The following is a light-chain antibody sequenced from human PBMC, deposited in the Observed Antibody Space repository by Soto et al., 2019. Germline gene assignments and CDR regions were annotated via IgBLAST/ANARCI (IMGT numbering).Light chain of an antibody. CDR1: ESISSY. CDR2: ASS. Sequence: DIQMTQSPSSLSASVGDRVTITCRASESISSYLNWYHQKPGKAPKLLIFASSHLQSGVPSRFSGSGSGTDFTLTISSLQPEDFATYYCQQSLNTPFTFGPGTNVDVK. J-gene: IGKJ3*01. V-gene: IGKV1-39*01. CDR3: QQSLNTPFT.